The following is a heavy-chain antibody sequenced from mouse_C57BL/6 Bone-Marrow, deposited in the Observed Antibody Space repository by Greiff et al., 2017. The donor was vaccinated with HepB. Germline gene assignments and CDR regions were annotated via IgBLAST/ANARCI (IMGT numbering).Heavy chain of an antibody. CDR2: IWWDDAK. D-gene: IGHD3-2*02. V-gene: IGHV8-8*01. CDR3: ARIGTAQASYYFDY. CDR1: GFSLSTFGMG. J-gene: IGHJ2*01. Sequence: QVTLKVSGPGILQPSQTLSLTCSFSGFSLSTFGMGVGWIRQPSGKGLAWLAHIWWDDAKYYNPALKSRLTISKDTSKNQVFLKSATVDTADTATYYCARIGTAQASYYFDYWGQGTTLTVSS.